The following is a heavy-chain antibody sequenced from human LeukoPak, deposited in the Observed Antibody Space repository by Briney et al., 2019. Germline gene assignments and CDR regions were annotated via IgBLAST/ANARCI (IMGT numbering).Heavy chain of an antibody. J-gene: IGHJ3*02. CDR1: GYTFTGYY. V-gene: IGHV1-69*13. D-gene: IGHD3-16*02. CDR3: ARDISHYYDYVWGSYQRDAFDI. Sequence: SVKVSCKASGYTFTGYYMHWVRQAPGQGLEWMGGIIPIFGTANYAQKFQGRVTITADESTSTAYMELSSLRSEDTAVYYCARDISHYYDYVWGSYQRDAFDIWGQGTMVTVSS. CDR2: IIPIFGTA.